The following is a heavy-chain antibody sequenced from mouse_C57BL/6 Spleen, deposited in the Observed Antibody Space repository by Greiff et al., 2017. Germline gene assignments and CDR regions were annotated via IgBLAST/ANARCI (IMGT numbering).Heavy chain of an antibody. D-gene: IGHD1-1*01. CDR1: GFSLSTFGMG. CDR2: IWWDDDK. J-gene: IGHJ2*01. Sequence: QVTLKVSGPGILQPSQTLSLTCSFSGFSLSTFGMGVGWIRPPSGKGLEWLAHIWWDDDKYSNPALKSRLTISKDTSKNPVFLKIANVDTADTATYYCARVITTVAATGLDDWGQGTTLTVSS. CDR3: ARVITTVAATGLDD. V-gene: IGHV8-8*01.